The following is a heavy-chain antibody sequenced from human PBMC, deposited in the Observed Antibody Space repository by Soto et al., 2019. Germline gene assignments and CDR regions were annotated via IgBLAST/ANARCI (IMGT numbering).Heavy chain of an antibody. CDR2: IRGLVNSV. CDR1: GFIVSDYE. CDR3: AKDSGLPDFGIVMHAFDV. Sequence: PGGSLRLSCAASGFIVSDYEMNWVRQAPGKGLEWVSTIRGLVNSVFYADSVRGRFTVSRDNSKNTLYLQMNSLRAEDTALYYCAKDSGLPDFGIVMHAFDVWGQGTMVTVSS. V-gene: IGHV3-23*01. D-gene: IGHD3-3*01. J-gene: IGHJ3*01.